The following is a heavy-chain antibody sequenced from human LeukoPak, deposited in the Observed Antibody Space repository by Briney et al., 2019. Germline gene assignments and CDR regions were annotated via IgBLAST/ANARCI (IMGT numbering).Heavy chain of an antibody. Sequence: GGSLRLSCSASGFTFSRYAMHWVRQAPGKGLEDVSAISSNGGSTYYADSVRGRFTISRDNSKNTLYLQMSSLRAEDTAVYYCVKDGSGSYYTYYFDYWGQGTLVTVSS. CDR2: ISSNGGST. CDR1: GFTFSRYA. J-gene: IGHJ4*02. CDR3: VKDGSGSYYTYYFDY. V-gene: IGHV3-64D*06. D-gene: IGHD3-10*01.